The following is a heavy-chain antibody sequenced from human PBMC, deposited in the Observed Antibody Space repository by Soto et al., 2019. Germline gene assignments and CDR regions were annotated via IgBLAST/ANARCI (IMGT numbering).Heavy chain of an antibody. CDR1: GASISNSY. CDR3: ARSLVPAPKSWFHP. D-gene: IGHD2-2*01. V-gene: IGHV4-59*01. Sequence: SETLSLTCTVSGASISNSYWSWIRQPPGKRLEWIGYIYYSGTTNYNPSLNSRVTISVDTSKNQFSLTLTSVTAADTAVYYCARSLVPAPKSWFHPWGQGTRVTVAS. J-gene: IGHJ5*02. CDR2: IYYSGTT.